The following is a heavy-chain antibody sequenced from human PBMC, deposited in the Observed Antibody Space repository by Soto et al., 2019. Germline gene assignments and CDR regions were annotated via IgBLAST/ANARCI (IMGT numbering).Heavy chain of an antibody. CDR3: ARHDDWTYYYGMDV. Sequence: PSETLSLTCAVYGGSFSGYYWSWIRQPPGKGLEWIGEINHSGSTNYNPSLKSRVTISVDTSKNQFSLKLSSVTAADTAVYYCARHDDWTYYYGMDVWGQGTTVTVSS. CDR1: GGSFSGYY. D-gene: IGHD3-9*01. V-gene: IGHV4-34*01. CDR2: INHSGST. J-gene: IGHJ6*02.